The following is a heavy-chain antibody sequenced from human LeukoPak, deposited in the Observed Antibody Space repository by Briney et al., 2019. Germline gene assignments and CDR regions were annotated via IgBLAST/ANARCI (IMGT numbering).Heavy chain of an antibody. CDR1: GGSISSGGYS. Sequence: SQTLSLTCAVSGGSISSGGYSWSWIRQPPGKGLEWIGYIYHSGSTYYNPSLKSRVTISVDRSKNQFSLKLSSVTAADTAVYYCARQGRARPLYYMDVWGKGTTVTVSS. CDR2: IYHSGST. D-gene: IGHD6-6*01. V-gene: IGHV4-30-2*01. CDR3: ARQGRARPLYYMDV. J-gene: IGHJ6*03.